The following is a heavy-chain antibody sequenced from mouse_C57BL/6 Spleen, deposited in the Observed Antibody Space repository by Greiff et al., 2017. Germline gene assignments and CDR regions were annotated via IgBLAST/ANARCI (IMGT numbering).Heavy chain of an antibody. CDR1: GYTFTDYN. CDR3: ARSDWDVGYFDY. D-gene: IGHD4-1*01. CDR2: INPNNGGT. J-gene: IGHJ2*01. Sequence: VQLQQSGPELVKPGASVKIPCKASGYTFTDYNMDWVKQSHGKSLEWIGDINPNNGGTIYNQKFKGKATMTVDKSSSTAYMEIRSLTSENTAVYYCARSDWDVGYFDYWGQGTTRTVSS. V-gene: IGHV1-18*01.